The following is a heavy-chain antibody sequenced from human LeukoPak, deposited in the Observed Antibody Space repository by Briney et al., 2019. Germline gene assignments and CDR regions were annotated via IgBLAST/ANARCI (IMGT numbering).Heavy chain of an antibody. J-gene: IGHJ4*02. CDR1: GFTFSSYA. CDR2: ISGSGGST. CDR3: AIYLRCSSTSCLFDY. D-gene: IGHD2-2*01. V-gene: IGHV3-23*01. Sequence: PGGSLRLSCAASGFTFSSYAMSWVRQAPGKGLEWVSAISGSGGSTYYADSVKGRFTISRDNSKNTLYLQMNSLRAEDTAVYYCAIYLRCSSTSCLFDYWGQGTLVTVSS.